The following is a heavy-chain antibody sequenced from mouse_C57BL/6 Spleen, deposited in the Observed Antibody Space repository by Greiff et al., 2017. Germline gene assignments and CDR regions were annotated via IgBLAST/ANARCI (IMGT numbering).Heavy chain of an antibody. J-gene: IGHJ4*01. CDR3: ARSDYGSSYLYYAMDY. V-gene: IGHV1-50*01. CDR2: IDPSDSYT. Sequence: QVQLKQPGAELVKPGASVKLSCKASGYTFTSYWMQWVKQRPGQGLEWIGEIDPSDSYTNYNQKFKGKATLTVDTSSSTAYMQLSSLTSEDSAVYYCARSDYGSSYLYYAMDYWGQGTSVTVSS. CDR1: GYTFTSYW. D-gene: IGHD1-1*01.